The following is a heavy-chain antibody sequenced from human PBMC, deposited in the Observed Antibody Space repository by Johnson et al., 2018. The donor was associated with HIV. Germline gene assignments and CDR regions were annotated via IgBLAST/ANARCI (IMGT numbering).Heavy chain of an antibody. CDR2: TRFDGSKK. J-gene: IGHJ3*01. D-gene: IGHD3/OR15-3a*01. CDR3: AKDKFMFLDNPVDAFDV. Sequence: QVQLVESGGGLVKPGGSLRLSCAESGFTFSSYGMHWVRQTPGKGLEWVAFTRFDGSKKYYTDSVKGLSTISRDNSNNTLYLHMNSLRPDDTGVYYCAKDKFMFLDNPVDAFDVWGQGTMVTFSS. CDR1: GFTFSSYG. V-gene: IGHV3-30*02.